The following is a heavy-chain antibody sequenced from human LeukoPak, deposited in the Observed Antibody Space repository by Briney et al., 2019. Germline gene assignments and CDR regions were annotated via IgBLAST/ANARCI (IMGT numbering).Heavy chain of an antibody. CDR3: ARDATTVPLYNWFDP. CDR2: ISSSSSYI. Sequence: GGSLRLSCAAFGFTFSSYSMNWVRQAPGKGLEWVSSISSSSSYIYYADSVKGRFTISRDNAKNSLYLQMNSLRAEDTAVYYCARDATTVPLYNWFDPWGQGTLVTVSS. D-gene: IGHD4-17*01. V-gene: IGHV3-21*01. J-gene: IGHJ5*02. CDR1: GFTFSSYS.